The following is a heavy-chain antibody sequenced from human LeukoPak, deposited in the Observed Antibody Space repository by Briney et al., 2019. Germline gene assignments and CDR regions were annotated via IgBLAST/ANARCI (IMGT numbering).Heavy chain of an antibody. CDR1: GYTFTGYY. CDR3: ARCYYDSSGYYYDGVFDY. Sequence: ASVKVSCKASGYTFTGYYMHWVRQAPGQGLEWMGWINPNSGGTNYAQKFQGRVTMTRDTSISTAYMELSRLRSDDTAVYYCARCYYDSSGYYYDGVFDYWGQGTLVTVSS. CDR2: INPNSGGT. D-gene: IGHD3-22*01. J-gene: IGHJ4*02. V-gene: IGHV1-2*02.